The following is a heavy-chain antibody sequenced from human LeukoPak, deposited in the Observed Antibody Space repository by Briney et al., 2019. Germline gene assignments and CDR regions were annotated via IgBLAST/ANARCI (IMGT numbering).Heavy chain of an antibody. CDR3: TRDGNLFDY. V-gene: IGHV3-48*01. J-gene: IGHJ4*02. D-gene: IGHD4-23*01. Sequence: GGSLRLSCAASGFTFSSYWMSWVRQAPGKGLEWVSYISSSGSTIYYADFVKGRFTISRDNAKNSLYLQIKSLRAEDTAVYYCTRDGNLFDYWGQGTLVTVSS. CDR1: GFTFSSYW. CDR2: ISSSGSTI.